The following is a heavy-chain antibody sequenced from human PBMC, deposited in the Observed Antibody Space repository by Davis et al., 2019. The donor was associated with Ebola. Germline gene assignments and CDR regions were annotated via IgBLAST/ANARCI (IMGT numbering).Heavy chain of an antibody. Sequence: PGGSLRLSCAASGFTFNRYGMHWVRQAPGKGLEWVSFIRYDGSDKYYADSVKGRFTISRENSKATLDLQMNSLRAEDTAVYYCAKGDNSGWYGVDYWGQGTLVIVSS. J-gene: IGHJ4*02. CDR3: AKGDNSGWYGVDY. CDR1: GFTFNRYG. CDR2: IRYDGSDK. V-gene: IGHV3-30*02. D-gene: IGHD6-19*01.